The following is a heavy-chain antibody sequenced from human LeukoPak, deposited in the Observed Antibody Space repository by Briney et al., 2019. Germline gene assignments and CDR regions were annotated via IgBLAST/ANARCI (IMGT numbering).Heavy chain of an antibody. V-gene: IGHV4-39*01. J-gene: IGHJ4*02. CDR3: ARQMVAVAGTGYFDY. CDR1: GGSIRSSSYY. Sequence: SETLSLTCTVSGGSIRSSSYYRGWIRQPPGKGLEWIGSIYYSGSTYYNASLKSRGTISVDTSKNQFSLKLNSVTAADTAVYFCARQMVAVAGTGYFDYWGQGTLVTVSS. CDR2: IYYSGST. D-gene: IGHD6-19*01.